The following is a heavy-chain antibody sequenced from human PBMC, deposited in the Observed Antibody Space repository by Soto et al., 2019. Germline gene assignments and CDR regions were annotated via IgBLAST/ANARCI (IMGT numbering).Heavy chain of an antibody. D-gene: IGHD3-22*01. Sequence: ASVKVSCKASGYTFTSYAMHWVRQAPGQRLEWMGWINAGNGNTKYSQKFQGRVTITRDTSASTAYMELSSLRSEDTAVYYCATDLTPGDSSGYRNDYWGQGTLVTVSS. J-gene: IGHJ4*02. CDR1: GYTFTSYA. CDR3: ATDLTPGDSSGYRNDY. CDR2: INAGNGNT. V-gene: IGHV1-3*01.